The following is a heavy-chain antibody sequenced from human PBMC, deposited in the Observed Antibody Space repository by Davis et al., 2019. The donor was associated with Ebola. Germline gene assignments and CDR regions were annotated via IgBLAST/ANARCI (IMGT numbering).Heavy chain of an antibody. J-gene: IGHJ4*02. Sequence: ASVKVSCKASGYTFTTYGISWVRKTPGQGLEWMGWISTYNGKTNYAQKVQDRVTMTTDTSTSTANMELRSLRSDDTAVYYCARDAQSTVVTTYFDYWGQGTLVTVSS. V-gene: IGHV1-18*04. CDR1: GYTFTTYG. D-gene: IGHD4-23*01. CDR2: ISTYNGKT. CDR3: ARDAQSTVVTTYFDY.